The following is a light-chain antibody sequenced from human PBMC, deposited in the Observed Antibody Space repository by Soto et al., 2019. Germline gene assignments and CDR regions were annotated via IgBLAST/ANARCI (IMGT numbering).Light chain of an antibody. Sequence: EIMLTQSPATLSLSPGERATLSCRASQSVSTYLAWYQQKPGQAPSLLIYDASNRATGIPARFSGGGSGTDFTLTISSLEPEDFAVYYCQHREDWPLTFGGGTKVEIK. CDR1: QSVSTY. J-gene: IGKJ4*01. CDR2: DAS. V-gene: IGKV3-11*01. CDR3: QHREDWPLT.